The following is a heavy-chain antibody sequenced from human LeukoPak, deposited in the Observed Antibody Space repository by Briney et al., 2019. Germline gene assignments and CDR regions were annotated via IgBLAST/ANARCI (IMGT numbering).Heavy chain of an antibody. Sequence: PSQTLSLTCTVSGGSISSGDYYWSWIRQPPGKGLEWIGYIYYSGSTYYNPSLKSRVTISVDTSKNQFSLKLSSVTAADTAVYYCARERDVLRYFDWLLGHFDYWGQGTLVTVSS. CDR1: GGSISSGDYY. CDR3: ARERDVLRYFDWLLGHFDY. V-gene: IGHV4-30-4*01. D-gene: IGHD3-9*01. CDR2: IYYSGST. J-gene: IGHJ4*02.